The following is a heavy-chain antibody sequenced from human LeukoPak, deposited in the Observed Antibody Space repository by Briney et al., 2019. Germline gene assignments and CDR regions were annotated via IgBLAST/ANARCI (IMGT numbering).Heavy chain of an antibody. D-gene: IGHD3-10*02. Sequence: PSETLSLTCTVSGGSISSNYWSWIRHPPGKGLEWIGYIYYSGSTNYNPSPKSRVTISVDTSKNQFSLKLSSVPASDTAVYCCARSCAGKGGLQNYYYYYYMDVWGKGTTVTVSS. CDR1: GGSISSNY. CDR2: IYYSGST. CDR3: ARSCAGKGGLQNYYYYYYMDV. J-gene: IGHJ6*03. V-gene: IGHV4-59*01.